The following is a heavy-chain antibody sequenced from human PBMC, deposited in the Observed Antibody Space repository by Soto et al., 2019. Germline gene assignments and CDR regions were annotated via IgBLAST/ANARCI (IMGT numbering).Heavy chain of an antibody. CDR1: GGSISSGGYY. CDR3: ARENQLGGLDD. J-gene: IGHJ4*02. Sequence: PSETLSLTCTVSGGSISSGGYYWSWIRQHPGKGLEWIGYIYYSGSTYYNPSLKSRVTISVDTSKNQFSLKLSSVTAADTAVYYCARENQLGGLDDWGQRTLVTVSS. V-gene: IGHV4-31*03. D-gene: IGHD3-16*01. CDR2: IYYSGST.